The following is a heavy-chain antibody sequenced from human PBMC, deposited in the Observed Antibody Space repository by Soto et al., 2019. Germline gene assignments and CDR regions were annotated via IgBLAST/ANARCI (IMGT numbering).Heavy chain of an antibody. CDR2: IIPIFGTA. V-gene: IGHV1-69*12. Sequence: QVQLVQSGAEVKKPGSSVKVSCKASGGTFSSYAISWVRQAPGQGLEWMGGIIPIFGTANDAQKFQGRVTITADESTSTGYMELSSLRSEDTAVYYCASGLYYYDSSGYYPNYWGQGTLVTVSS. CDR1: GGTFSSYA. J-gene: IGHJ4*02. D-gene: IGHD3-22*01. CDR3: ASGLYYYDSSGYYPNY.